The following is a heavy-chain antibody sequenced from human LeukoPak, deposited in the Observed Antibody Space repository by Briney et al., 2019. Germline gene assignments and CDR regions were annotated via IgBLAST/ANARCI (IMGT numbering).Heavy chain of an antibody. V-gene: IGHV3-64*02. CDR1: GFTLSSFS. CDR3: ARVGPETAFDY. J-gene: IGHJ4*02. CDR2: INYKGDTT. D-gene: IGHD1-14*01. Sequence: GGSLRLSCAASGFTLSSFSMHWVRQSPGRGLEYVSAINYKGDTTYYADSVKGRFTISSDNSKNTLYLQMASLRGEDMAVYYCARVGPETAFDYWGQGTLVTVSS.